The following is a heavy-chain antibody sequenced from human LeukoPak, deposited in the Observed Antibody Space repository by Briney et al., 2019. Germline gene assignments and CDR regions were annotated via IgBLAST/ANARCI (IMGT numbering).Heavy chain of an antibody. CDR1: GFTFSSYA. Sequence: PGGSLRLSCAASGFTFSSYAMSWVRQAPGKGLEWVSTISGSGGSTYHADSVKGRFTISRDNSKNTLYLQMNSLRAEDTAVYYCAKGPYYYGSSAYHYGAFDIWGQGTMVTVSS. J-gene: IGHJ3*02. CDR2: ISGSGGST. CDR3: AKGPYYYGSSAYHYGAFDI. V-gene: IGHV3-23*01. D-gene: IGHD3-22*01.